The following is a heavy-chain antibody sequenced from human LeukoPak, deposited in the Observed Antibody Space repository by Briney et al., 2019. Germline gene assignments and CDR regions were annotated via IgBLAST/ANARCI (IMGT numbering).Heavy chain of an antibody. V-gene: IGHV1-69*13. CDR1: GGTFSSYA. Sequence: SVKVSCKASGGTFSSYAISWVRQAPGQGLEWMGGIIPIFGTANYAQKFQGRVTITADESTSTAYMELSSLRSEDTAVYYCASPGDYGNNWFDPWGQGTLVTVSS. CDR3: ASPGDYGNNWFDP. CDR2: IIPIFGTA. D-gene: IGHD4-17*01. J-gene: IGHJ5*02.